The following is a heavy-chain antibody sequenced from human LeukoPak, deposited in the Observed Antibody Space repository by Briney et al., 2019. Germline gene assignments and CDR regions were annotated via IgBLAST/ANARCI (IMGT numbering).Heavy chain of an antibody. V-gene: IGHV4-39*02. Sequence: PSQTLSLTCSVSGGSISRSDYYWSWIRQPPGKGLEWIGSIYYSGSTYYNPCLKSRVTISVDTSKNQFSLKLSSVTAADTAVYYCARDPMVRGVILAYYYYGMDVWGQGTTVTVSS. CDR1: GGSISRSDYY. CDR3: ARDPMVRGVILAYYYYGMDV. CDR2: IYYSGST. J-gene: IGHJ6*02. D-gene: IGHD3-10*01.